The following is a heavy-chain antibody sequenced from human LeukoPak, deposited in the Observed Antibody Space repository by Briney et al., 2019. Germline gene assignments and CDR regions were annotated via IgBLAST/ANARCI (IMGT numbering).Heavy chain of an antibody. D-gene: IGHD3-22*01. Sequence: GGSLRLSCAASGFTFSSYAVTWVRQAPGKGLEWISAISGSAYSTSYADSVKGRFTISRGNSKNTLYLQMNSLRAEDTAVYYCARNSSGFKLGDAFDIWGQGTMVTVSS. CDR3: ARNSSGFKLGDAFDI. CDR2: ISGSAYST. V-gene: IGHV3-23*01. J-gene: IGHJ3*02. CDR1: GFTFSSYA.